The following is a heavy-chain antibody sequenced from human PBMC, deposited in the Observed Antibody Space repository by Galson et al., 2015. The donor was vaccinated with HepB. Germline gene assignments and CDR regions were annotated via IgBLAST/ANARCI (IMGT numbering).Heavy chain of an antibody. CDR3: ARGRQWPDY. CDR2: INTKTGNP. Sequence: SVKVSCKASGYTFTTYDMNWVRQAPGQGLEWMGCINTKTGNPTFAQGFTRRFVFSLDTSVSTAFLQIASLKPEDTGVYYCARGRQWPDYWGQGTLVTVSS. D-gene: IGHD6-19*01. CDR1: GYTFTTYD. V-gene: IGHV7-4-1*01. J-gene: IGHJ4*02.